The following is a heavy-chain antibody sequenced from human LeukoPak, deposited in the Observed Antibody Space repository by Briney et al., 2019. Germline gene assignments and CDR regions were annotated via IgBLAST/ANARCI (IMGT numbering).Heavy chain of an antibody. CDR2: IYPGDSDT. V-gene: IGHV5-51*01. D-gene: IGHD1-26*01. CDR1: GYSFPTYW. CDR3: ARRVDSYWFFDY. J-gene: IGHJ4*02. Sequence: GESLKISCKGSGYSFPTYWIAWVRQMPGKGLEWMGIIYPGDSDTRYIPSFQGQVTISADKSINTAYLQWSSLKASDTAMYYCARRVDSYWFFDYWGQGTLVTVSS.